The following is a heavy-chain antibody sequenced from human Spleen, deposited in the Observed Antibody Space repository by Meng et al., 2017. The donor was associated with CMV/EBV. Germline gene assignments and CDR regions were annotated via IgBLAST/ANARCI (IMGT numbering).Heavy chain of an antibody. CDR2: IYWDDDK. V-gene: IGHV2-5*02. CDR1: GFSLTTTGVG. D-gene: IGHD2-15*01. Sequence: QITLKESGPTVVKPTQTLTLTCTFSGFSLTTTGVGVGWIRQPPGKALEWLALIYWDDDKRYSPSLKSRLTITKDTSKNQVVLTMTNMDPVDTATYYCAHRDYCSGGTCTFDYWGQGTLVTVSS. J-gene: IGHJ4*02. CDR3: AHRDYCSGGTCTFDY.